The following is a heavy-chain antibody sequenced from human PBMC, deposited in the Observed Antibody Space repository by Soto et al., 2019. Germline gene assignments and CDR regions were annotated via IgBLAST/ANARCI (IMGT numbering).Heavy chain of an antibody. J-gene: IGHJ4*02. Sequence: QVQLEESGGGVVQPGRSLRLSCAASGHILSSYGMHWVRQAPGQGLAWVAVISYEGSHTYYADSVKGRFTITRDNSKNTLYLQMNCLRPEDTAVYYCAKEVHCGGGSCSWSEGFDYWGQGTLLTVSS. CDR2: ISYEGSHT. CDR1: GHILSSYG. V-gene: IGHV3-30*18. D-gene: IGHD2-15*01. CDR3: AKEVHCGGGSCSWSEGFDY.